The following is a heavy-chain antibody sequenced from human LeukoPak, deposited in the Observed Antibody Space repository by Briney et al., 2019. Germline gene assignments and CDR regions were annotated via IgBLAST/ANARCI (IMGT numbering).Heavy chain of an antibody. CDR2: INHSGST. CDR1: GGSFSGYY. Sequence: SETLSLTCAVYGGSFSGYYWSWIRQPPGEGLEWIGEINHSGSTNYNPSLKSRVTISVDTSKNQFSLKLSSVTAADTAVYYCARAVRRGYSYGGSFDPWGQGTLVTVSS. J-gene: IGHJ5*02. V-gene: IGHV4-34*01. CDR3: ARAVRRGYSYGGSFDP. D-gene: IGHD5-18*01.